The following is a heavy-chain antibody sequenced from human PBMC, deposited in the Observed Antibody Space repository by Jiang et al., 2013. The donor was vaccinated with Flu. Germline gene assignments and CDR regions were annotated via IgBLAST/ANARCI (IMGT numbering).Heavy chain of an antibody. J-gene: IGHJ6*02. CDR3: ARGRFLEWLDGYYYYYGMDV. CDR1: GYTFTGYY. Sequence: GAEVKKPGASVKVSCKASGYTFTGYYMHWVRQAPGQGLEWMGWINPNSGGTNYAQKFQGWVTMTRDTSISTAYMELSRLRSDDTAVYYCARGRFLEWLDGYYYYYGMDVWGQGTTVTVSS. D-gene: IGHD3-3*01. CDR2: INPNSGGT. V-gene: IGHV1-2*04.